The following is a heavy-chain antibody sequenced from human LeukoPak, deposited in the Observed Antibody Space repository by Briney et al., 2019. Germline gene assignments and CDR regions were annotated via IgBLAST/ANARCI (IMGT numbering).Heavy chain of an antibody. D-gene: IGHD1-26*01. J-gene: IGHJ4*02. V-gene: IGHV4-30-4*01. CDR3: GRESRIVGTTSVWYYFDY. CDR1: GDSINSYY. CDR2: IYHTGSF. Sequence: SETLSLTCSVSGDSINSYYWSWIRQPPGKGLEWIGFIYHTGSFHYNPSLKSRVTISVDTSKNQFSLNLRSVTAADTAVYFCGRESRIVGTTSVWYYFDYWGQGTLVTVSS.